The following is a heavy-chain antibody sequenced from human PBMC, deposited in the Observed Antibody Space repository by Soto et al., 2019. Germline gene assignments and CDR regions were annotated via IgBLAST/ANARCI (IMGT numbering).Heavy chain of an antibody. CDR2: ISGSGDTA. CDR1: GFTFSTYA. CDR3: ARGSSPVSSYYGVGV. Sequence: GGSLRLSCAASGFTFSTYAISWVRQAPGKGLEWVSIISGSGDTAYYAESVKGRFTVSRDNSKKTLDLQMSSLRAEDAGVYYCARGSSPVSSYYGVGVWGQGTSVTVSS. J-gene: IGHJ6*02. V-gene: IGHV3-23*01.